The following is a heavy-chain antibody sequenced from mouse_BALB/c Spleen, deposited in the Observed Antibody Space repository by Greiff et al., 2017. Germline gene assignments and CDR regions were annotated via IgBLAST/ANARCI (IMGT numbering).Heavy chain of an antibody. Sequence: EVQLVESGPGLVKPSQSLSLTCTVTGYSITSDYAWNWIRQFPGNKLEWMGYISYSGSTSYNPSLKSRISITRDTSKNQFFLQLNSVTTEDTATYYCARGNSHFFDYWGQGTTLTVSS. CDR1: GYSITSDYA. CDR3: ARGNSHFFDY. V-gene: IGHV3-2*02. D-gene: IGHD2-1*01. CDR2: ISYSGST. J-gene: IGHJ2*01.